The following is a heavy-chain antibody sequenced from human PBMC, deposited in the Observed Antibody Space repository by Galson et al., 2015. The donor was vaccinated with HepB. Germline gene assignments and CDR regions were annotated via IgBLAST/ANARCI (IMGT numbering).Heavy chain of an antibody. CDR1: GYTLTELS. D-gene: IGHD3-3*01. V-gene: IGHV1-24*01. CDR2: FDPEDGET. Sequence: SVKVSCKVSGYTLTELSMHWVRQAPGKGLEWMGGFDPEDGETIYAQKFQGRVTVTEDTSTDTAYMELSSLRSEDTAVYYCATNTLYDFWSGTKITMKYYFDYWGQGTLVTVSS. CDR3: ATNTLYDFWSGTKITMKYYFDY. J-gene: IGHJ4*02.